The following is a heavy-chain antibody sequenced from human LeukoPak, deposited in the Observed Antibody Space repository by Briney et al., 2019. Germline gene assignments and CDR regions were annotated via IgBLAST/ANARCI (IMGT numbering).Heavy chain of an antibody. J-gene: IGHJ4*02. D-gene: IGHD5-12*01. V-gene: IGHV3-21*01. Sequence: GGSLRLSCAASGFTFSSYSMNWVRQAPGKGLEWVSSISSSSSYIYYGDSVKGRFPISRDNAKNSLYLKMNSLRAEDTAVYYCARDPAIVATIYDYWGQGTLVTVSS. CDR3: ARDPAIVATIYDY. CDR1: GFTFSSYS. CDR2: ISSSSSYI.